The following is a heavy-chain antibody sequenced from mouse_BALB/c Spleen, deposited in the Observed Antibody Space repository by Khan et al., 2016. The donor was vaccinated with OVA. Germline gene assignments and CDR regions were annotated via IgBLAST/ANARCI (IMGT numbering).Heavy chain of an antibody. V-gene: IGHV3-2*02. CDR1: GYSITSNYA. Sequence: EVQLVESGPGLVKPSQSLSLTCTVTGYSITSNYAWNWIRQFPGNKLEWMGYISYTDSTSYTPYLKSRISITRDTSQNQFFLQLNSVTTEDTATYYCARGNYYGYYFDYWGQGTTLTVSS. CDR2: ISYTDST. CDR3: ARGNYYGYYFDY. D-gene: IGHD1-1*01. J-gene: IGHJ2*01.